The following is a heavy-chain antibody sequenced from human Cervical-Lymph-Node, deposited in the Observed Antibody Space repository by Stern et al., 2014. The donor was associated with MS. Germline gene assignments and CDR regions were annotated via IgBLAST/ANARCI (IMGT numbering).Heavy chain of an antibody. V-gene: IGHV1-8*01. D-gene: IGHD4-11*01. CDR1: GYTFTTYD. CDR2: MNPNRGTT. CDR3: ARGHDYGNYVGDY. Sequence: VQLVESGAEVKKPGASVKVSCKASGYTFTTYDINWVRQTTGQGLEWMGWMNPNRGTTGYAQTFQGRVTMTRNTSISTAYMELSSLRSEDTAVYYCARGHDYGNYVGDYWGQGTLVTVSS. J-gene: IGHJ4*02.